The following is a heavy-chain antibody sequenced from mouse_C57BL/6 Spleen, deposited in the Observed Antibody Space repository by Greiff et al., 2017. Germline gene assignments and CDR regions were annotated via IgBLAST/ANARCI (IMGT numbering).Heavy chain of an antibody. J-gene: IGHJ3*01. Sequence: ESGPGLAKPSQSLSLTCSVTGYSITSGYYWNWNRQFPGNKQEWMGYISSGGCNNYNPTLKNRTSITSDTSKNLFFLKLNSVTTEDTDTYNGAILPGVAYWGQGTLVTVSA. CDR1: GYSITSGYY. CDR3: AILPGVAY. D-gene: IGHD2-1*01. CDR2: ISSGGCN. V-gene: IGHV3-6*01.